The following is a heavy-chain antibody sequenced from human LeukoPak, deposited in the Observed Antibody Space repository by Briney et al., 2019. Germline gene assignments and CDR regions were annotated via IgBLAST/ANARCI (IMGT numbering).Heavy chain of an antibody. D-gene: IGHD6-13*01. CDR1: GFTFSNYA. CDR3: ARVVSSSGGFDY. V-gene: IGHV3-23*01. J-gene: IGHJ4*02. CDR2: ISGSGGSGGST. Sequence: GGSLRLSCAASGFTFSNYAMSWVRQAPGKGLEWVSAISGSGGSGGSTYYADSVKGRFTISRDNSKNTLYLQMNRLRAEDTAVYYCARVVSSSGGFDYWGQGTLVTVSS.